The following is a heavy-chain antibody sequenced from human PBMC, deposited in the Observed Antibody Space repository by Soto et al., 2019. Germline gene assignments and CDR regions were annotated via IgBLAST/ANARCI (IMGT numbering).Heavy chain of an antibody. CDR3: VDPYFFDY. CDR1: GFTFSMYW. J-gene: IGHJ4*01. CDR2: INSDGSGT. Sequence: TGGSLRLSCVVSGFTFSMYWMHWVRQVPGKGLVWVSRINSDGSGTSYADSVKGRFTISRDNAKNTLYLQMNSLRAEDTALYYCVDPYFFDYWGQGTLVTVSS. V-gene: IGHV3-74*01. D-gene: IGHD2-2*03.